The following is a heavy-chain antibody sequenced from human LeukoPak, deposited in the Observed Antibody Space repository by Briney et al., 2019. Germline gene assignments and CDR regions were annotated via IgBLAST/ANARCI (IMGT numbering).Heavy chain of an antibody. CDR2: IIPIFGTA. Sequence: ASVKVSCKASGGTFSSYAISWVRQAPGQGLEWMGGIIPIFGTANYAQKFQGRATITADESTSTAYMELSSLRSEDTAVYYCARGTWYSSGSYPLDYWGQGTLVTVSS. CDR3: ARGTWYSSGSYPLDY. J-gene: IGHJ4*02. CDR1: GGTFSSYA. D-gene: IGHD6-19*01. V-gene: IGHV1-69*01.